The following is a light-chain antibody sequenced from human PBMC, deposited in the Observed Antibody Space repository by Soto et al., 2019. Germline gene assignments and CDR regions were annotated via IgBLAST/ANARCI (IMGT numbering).Light chain of an antibody. V-gene: IGKV1-5*01. CDR2: HAP. J-gene: IGKJ1*01. CDR3: QHENSYPWT. CDR1: QTINNW. Sequence: DIQMTQSPSTLYASIGDRVTITCRASQTINNWLAWYRQKPRQAPNLLSYHAPNLETGVPARFSGSAFETEFTLIISSLLPDDFATYYYQHENSYPWTCGQGTKWDIK.